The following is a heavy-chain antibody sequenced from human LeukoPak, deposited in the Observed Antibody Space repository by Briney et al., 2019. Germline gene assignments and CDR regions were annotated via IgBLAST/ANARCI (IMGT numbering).Heavy chain of an antibody. D-gene: IGHD6-25*01. Sequence: GRSLRLSCAASGFTFSSYAIHWVRQAPGKGLEWVAVKSSDGRDKHHADSVKGRFTISRDNSKNTLYLQTNSLRAEDTAVYYCARDLRRIAAYYFDYWGQGTLVTVSS. J-gene: IGHJ4*02. CDR3: ARDLRRIAAYYFDY. V-gene: IGHV3-30*03. CDR1: GFTFSSYA. CDR2: KSSDGRDK.